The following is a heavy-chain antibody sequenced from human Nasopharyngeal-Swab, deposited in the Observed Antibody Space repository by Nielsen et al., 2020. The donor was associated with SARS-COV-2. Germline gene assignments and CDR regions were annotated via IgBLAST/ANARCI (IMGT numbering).Heavy chain of an antibody. CDR3: ARDGLDYDFWSAYFMDV. Sequence: GESLKTLCAASGFTFNNLNFNWVRQAPGKGLELVSSNSSSSSYIYYADSVKGRFTISRDNAKNSLYLQMNSLRAEDTAVYYCARDGLDYDFWSAYFMDVWGQGTTVTVSS. V-gene: IGHV3-21*01. J-gene: IGHJ6*02. CDR1: GFTFNNLN. D-gene: IGHD3-3*01. CDR2: NSSSSSYI.